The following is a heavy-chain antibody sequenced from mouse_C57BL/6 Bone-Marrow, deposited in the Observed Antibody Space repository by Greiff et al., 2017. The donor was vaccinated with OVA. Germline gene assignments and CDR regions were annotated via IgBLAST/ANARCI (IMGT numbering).Heavy chain of an antibody. CDR3: ARSRFAY. Sequence: QVQLKQSGPGLVQPSQSLSITCTASGFSLTSYGVHWVRQSPGKGLEWLGVIGSGGSTDYNAAFISRLSISKDNSKSQVFFKMNSLQADDTAIYYCARSRFAYWGQGTLVTVSA. J-gene: IGHJ3*01. CDR1: GFSLTSYG. V-gene: IGHV2-2*01. CDR2: IGSGGST.